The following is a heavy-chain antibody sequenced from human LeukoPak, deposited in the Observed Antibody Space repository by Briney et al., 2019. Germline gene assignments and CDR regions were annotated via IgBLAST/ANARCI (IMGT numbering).Heavy chain of an antibody. Sequence: GASVKVSCKASGYTFTGYYMHWVRQAPGQGLEWMGWINPNSGGTNYAQKFQGRVTMTRDTSISTAYMELSRLRSDDTAVYYCARIVVVPAAIREQYFDYWGQGTLVTVSS. CDR3: ARIVVVPAAIREQYFDY. CDR2: INPNSGGT. J-gene: IGHJ4*02. V-gene: IGHV1-2*02. D-gene: IGHD2-2*01. CDR1: GYTFTGYY.